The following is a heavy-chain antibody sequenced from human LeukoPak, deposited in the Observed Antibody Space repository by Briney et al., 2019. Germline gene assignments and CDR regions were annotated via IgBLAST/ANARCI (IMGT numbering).Heavy chain of an antibody. CDR3: ARDSTWLLDY. CDR1: GFTFSSHW. Sequence: GGSLRLSCTASGFTFSSHWMTWVRQSPGKGLEWVANIKEDGSVRYYVDSVKGRFTIPRDNTKNALYLQMNSLRADDTAVYFCARDSTWLLDYWGQGTLITVSS. D-gene: IGHD6-19*01. J-gene: IGHJ4*02. V-gene: IGHV3-7*03. CDR2: IKEDGSVR.